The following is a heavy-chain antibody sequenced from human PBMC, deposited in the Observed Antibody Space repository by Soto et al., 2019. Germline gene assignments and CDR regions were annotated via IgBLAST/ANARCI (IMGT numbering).Heavy chain of an antibody. CDR1: GYTFTGYY. CDR2: INPNSGGT. J-gene: IGHJ4*02. V-gene: IGHV1-2*02. Sequence: ASVKVSCKASGYTFTGYYMHWVRQAPGQGLEWMGWINPNSGGTNYAQKFQGRVTMTRDTSISTAYMDLSRLRSDDTAVYYCARSSYYDFWSGNFDYWGQGILVTVSS. D-gene: IGHD3-3*01. CDR3: ARSSYYDFWSGNFDY.